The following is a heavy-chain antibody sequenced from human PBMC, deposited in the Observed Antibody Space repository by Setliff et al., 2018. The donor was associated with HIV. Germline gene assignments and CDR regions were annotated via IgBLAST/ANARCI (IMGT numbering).Heavy chain of an antibody. CDR3: VRREADYGTKAGFRY. CDR1: GYIFSNYY. CDR2: INPSGAGT. Sequence: ASVKVSCKPSGYIFSNYYLHWVRQGPGQGLEWMGLINPSGAGTSYAQKFEGRVTMTRDTSTDTVYMELSSLKSDDTAVYYCVRREADYGTKAGFRYWGQGTLVTVSS. V-gene: IGHV1-46*01. J-gene: IGHJ4*02. D-gene: IGHD4-17*01.